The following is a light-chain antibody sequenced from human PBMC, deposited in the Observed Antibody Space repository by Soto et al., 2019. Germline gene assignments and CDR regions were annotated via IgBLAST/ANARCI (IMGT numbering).Light chain of an antibody. Sequence: DIQMTQSPSSLSASVGDRVTITCRASQSISIYLNWYQQIPGKAPKLLIHAASSLQSGVTSWFSGSGSGTDFTLTISSLQPEDFATYYCEQSYSTPLTFGGGTKVEIK. J-gene: IGKJ4*01. CDR2: AAS. CDR1: QSISIY. V-gene: IGKV1-39*01. CDR3: EQSYSTPLT.